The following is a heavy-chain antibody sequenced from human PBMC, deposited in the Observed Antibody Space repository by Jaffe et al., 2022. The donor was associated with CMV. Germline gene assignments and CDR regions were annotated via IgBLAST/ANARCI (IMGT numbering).Heavy chain of an antibody. D-gene: IGHD3-22*01. V-gene: IGHV4-59*01. CDR3: ARLYYDSSGYYLPRYFDY. Sequence: QVQLQESGPGLVKPSETLSLTCTVSGGSISSYYWSWIRQPPGKGLEWIGYIYYSGSTNYNPSLKSRVTISVDTSKNQFSLKLSSVTAADTAVYYCARLYYDSSGYYLPRYFDYWGQGTLVTVSS. J-gene: IGHJ4*02. CDR1: GGSISSYY. CDR2: IYYSGST.